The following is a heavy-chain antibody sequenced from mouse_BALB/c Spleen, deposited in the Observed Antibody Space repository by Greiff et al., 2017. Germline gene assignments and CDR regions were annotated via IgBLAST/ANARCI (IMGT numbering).Heavy chain of an antibody. D-gene: IGHD1-2*01. CDR2: ISSGGSYT. CDR1: GFTFSSYA. V-gene: IGHV5-9-4*01. Sequence: DVMLVESGGGLVKPGGSLKLSCAASGFTFSSYAMSWVRQSPEKRLEWVAEISSGGSYTYYPDTVTGRFTISRDNAKNTLYLEMSSLRSEDTAMYYCARELLRLRGYAMDYWGQGTSVTVSS. J-gene: IGHJ4*01. CDR3: ARELLRLRGYAMDY.